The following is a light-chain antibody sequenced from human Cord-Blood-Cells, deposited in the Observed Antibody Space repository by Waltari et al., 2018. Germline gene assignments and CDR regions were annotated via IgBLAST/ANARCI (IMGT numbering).Light chain of an antibody. CDR3: QTWGTGIRV. J-gene: IGLJ3*02. CDR2: LNSDGSH. CDR1: SGHSSYA. Sequence: QLVLTQSPSASASLGASVKLTCTLSSGHSSYAIAWHQQQPEKGPRYLMKLNSDGSHSKGDGIPARFSGSSSGDERYLTLSSLQSEDEADYYCQTWGTGIRVFGGGTKLTVL. V-gene: IGLV4-69*01.